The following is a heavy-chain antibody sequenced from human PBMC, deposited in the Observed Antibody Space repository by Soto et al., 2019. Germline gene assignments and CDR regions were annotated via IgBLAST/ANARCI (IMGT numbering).Heavy chain of an antibody. CDR1: GGSISSYY. V-gene: IGHV4-59*12. Sequence: SETLSLTCPVSGGSISSYYWNWIRQPPGKGLEWIGYIYYRGNTNYNPSLKSRVTISVDTSKNQFSLKLSSVTAADTAVYYCGRDPPIGYCISTSCSPPFDYWGQGTLVTVSS. CDR3: GRDPPIGYCISTSCSPPFDY. CDR2: IYYRGNT. D-gene: IGHD2-2*01. J-gene: IGHJ4*02.